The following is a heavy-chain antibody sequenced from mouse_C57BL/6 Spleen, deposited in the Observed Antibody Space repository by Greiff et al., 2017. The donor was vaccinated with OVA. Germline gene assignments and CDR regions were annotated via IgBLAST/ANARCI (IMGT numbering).Heavy chain of an antibody. Sequence: QVQLQQSGAELARPGASVKLSCKASGYTFTSYGISWVKQRTGQGLEWIGEIYPRSGNTYYNEKFKGKATLTADKSSSTAYMELRSLTSEDSAVYFCARFDGYQYYFDDWGQGTTLTVSS. CDR3: ARFDGYQYYFDD. CDR1: GYTFTSYG. CDR2: IYPRSGNT. D-gene: IGHD2-3*01. V-gene: IGHV1-81*01. J-gene: IGHJ2*01.